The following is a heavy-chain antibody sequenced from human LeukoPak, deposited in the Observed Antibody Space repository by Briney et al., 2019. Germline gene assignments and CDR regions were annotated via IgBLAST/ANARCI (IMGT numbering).Heavy chain of an antibody. CDR1: GYTFTGYY. V-gene: IGHV1-2*02. CDR2: INPNSGGT. D-gene: IGHD3-10*01. Sequence: ASVKVSCTASGYTFTGYYIHRVRQAPGQGLEWMGWINPNSGGTNYAQKFQGRVTMTRDTSIRTAYMELSRLRSDDTAMYYCARYYIEGRCFDYWGQGTLVTVSS. CDR3: ARYYIEGRCFDY. J-gene: IGHJ4*02.